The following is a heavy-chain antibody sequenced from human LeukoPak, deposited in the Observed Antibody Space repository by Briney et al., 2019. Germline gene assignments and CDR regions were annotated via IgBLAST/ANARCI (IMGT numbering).Heavy chain of an antibody. Sequence: SETLSLTCTVSGDSITSFYWNWVRQSPEKGLEWIGYIHHTGKNYYNPSLKSRITMSVDTSRSQFFLKLSSVTAADTAVYHCAKWHERLLAFDSWGQGVLVTVSS. CDR2: IHHTGKN. J-gene: IGHJ4*02. CDR3: AKWHERLLAFDS. D-gene: IGHD1-1*01. CDR1: GDSITSFY. V-gene: IGHV4-59*01.